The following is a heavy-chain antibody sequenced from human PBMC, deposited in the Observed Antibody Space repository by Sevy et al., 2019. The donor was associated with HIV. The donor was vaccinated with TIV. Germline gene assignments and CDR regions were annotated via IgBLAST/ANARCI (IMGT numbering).Heavy chain of an antibody. J-gene: IGHJ4*02. Sequence: GGCLRLSCATSGFNFNNTWMSWVRQAPGKGLEWLGRVKSEVDGGTRDYAAPVRGRFTMSRDDSISTLYLQMDTLTSEDTTVYHCTTGGRSITVAGTPFDYWGQGTQVTVSS. V-gene: IGHV3-15*01. D-gene: IGHD6-19*01. CDR2: VKSEVDGGTR. CDR3: TTGGRSITVAGTPFDY. CDR1: GFNFNNTW.